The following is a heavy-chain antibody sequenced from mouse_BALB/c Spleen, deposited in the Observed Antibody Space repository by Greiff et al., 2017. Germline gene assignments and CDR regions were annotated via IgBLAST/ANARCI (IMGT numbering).Heavy chain of an antibody. CDR2: IWSGGST. CDR3: ARRGGNYVNAMDY. Sequence: QVQLKESGPGLVQPSQSLSITCTVSGFSLTSYGVHWVRQSPGKGLEWLGVIWSGGSTDYNAAFISRLSISKDNSKSQVFFKMNSLQANDTAIYYCARRGGNYVNAMDYWGQGTSVTVSS. D-gene: IGHD2-1*01. CDR1: GFSLTSYG. V-gene: IGHV2-2*02. J-gene: IGHJ4*01.